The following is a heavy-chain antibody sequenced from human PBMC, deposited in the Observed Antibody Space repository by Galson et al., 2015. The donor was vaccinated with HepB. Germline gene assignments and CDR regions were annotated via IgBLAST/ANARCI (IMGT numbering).Heavy chain of an antibody. D-gene: IGHD2-21*01. CDR2: ISNVENKE. V-gene: IGHV3-30*04. Sequence: SLRLSCAASGFTFTSYALYWVRQAPGKGLEWVALISNVENKEYYADSVKGRFTISRDNSKNMVFLQMNNLKIEDTSMYYCARAKGVPQIPQNWHFDFWGRGTLVIVSS. J-gene: IGHJ2*01. CDR1: GFTFTSYA. CDR3: ARAKGVPQIPQNWHFDF.